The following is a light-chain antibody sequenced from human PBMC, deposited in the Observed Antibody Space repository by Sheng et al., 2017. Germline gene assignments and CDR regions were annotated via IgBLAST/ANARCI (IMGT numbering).Light chain of an antibody. CDR1: SSNIGNHF. CDR2: ENN. V-gene: IGLV1-51*02. J-gene: IGLJ3*02. Sequence: QSVLTQPPSVSAAPGQKVIISCSGRSSNIGNHFVSWYQQLAGTVPKLLIHENNKRPSGIPDRFSASKSGTSATLGITGLQAGDEADYYCGTWDSSLRAGVFGGGTKVTVL. CDR3: GTWDSSLRAGV.